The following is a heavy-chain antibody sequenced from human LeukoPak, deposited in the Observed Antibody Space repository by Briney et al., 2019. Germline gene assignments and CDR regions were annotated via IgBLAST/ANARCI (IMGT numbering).Heavy chain of an antibody. Sequence: ASVKVSCKASGYTFTSYDINWVRQATGQGLEWMGWMNPNSGNTGYAQKFQGRVTITRNTSISTAYMELSSLRSEDTAVYYCARTLSYYYYMDVWGKGTTVTVSS. V-gene: IGHV1-8*01. CDR1: GYTFTSYD. CDR2: MNPNSGNT. J-gene: IGHJ6*03. CDR3: ARTLSYYYYMDV. D-gene: IGHD2/OR15-2a*01.